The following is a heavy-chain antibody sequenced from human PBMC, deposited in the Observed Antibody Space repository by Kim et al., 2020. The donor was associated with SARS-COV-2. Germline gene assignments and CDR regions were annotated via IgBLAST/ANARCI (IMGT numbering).Heavy chain of an antibody. CDR1: GGTFSSYA. J-gene: IGHJ5*02. Sequence: SVKVSCKASGGTFSSYAISWVRQAPGQGLEWMGRIIPILGIANYAQKFQGRVTITADKSTSTAYMELSSLRSEDTAVYYCARGHSSSPEYDPWGQGTLVTVSS. CDR2: IIPILGIA. V-gene: IGHV1-69*04. D-gene: IGHD6-6*01. CDR3: ARGHSSSPEYDP.